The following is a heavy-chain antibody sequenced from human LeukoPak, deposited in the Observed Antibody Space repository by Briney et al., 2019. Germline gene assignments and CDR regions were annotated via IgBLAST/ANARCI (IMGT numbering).Heavy chain of an antibody. V-gene: IGHV1-18*01. Sequence: ASVKVSCKASGYTFTSYGISWVRQAPGQGLEWMGWISAYNGNTNYAQKLQGRVTMTTDTSTSTAYMELRSLRSDDTAVYYCAREKRYYYGSGSSYYFDYWGQGTLVTVSS. D-gene: IGHD3-10*01. CDR2: ISAYNGNT. CDR1: GYTFTSYG. CDR3: AREKRYYYGSGSSYYFDY. J-gene: IGHJ4*02.